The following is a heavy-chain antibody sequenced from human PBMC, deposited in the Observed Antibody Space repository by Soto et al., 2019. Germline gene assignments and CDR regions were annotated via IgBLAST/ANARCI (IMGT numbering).Heavy chain of an antibody. CDR1: GGSISSGDYY. CDR2: IYYSGST. J-gene: IGHJ5*02. V-gene: IGHV4-30-4*01. Sequence: QVQLQESGPGLVKPSQTLSLTCTVSGGSISSGDYYWSWIRQPPGKGLEWIGYIYYSGSTYYNPSLMSRVTISVDTSKNPFSLKLSSVTAADTAVYYCARTPFGADSSGWGRWFDPWGQGTLVTVSS. CDR3: ARTPFGADSSGWGRWFDP. D-gene: IGHD3-22*01.